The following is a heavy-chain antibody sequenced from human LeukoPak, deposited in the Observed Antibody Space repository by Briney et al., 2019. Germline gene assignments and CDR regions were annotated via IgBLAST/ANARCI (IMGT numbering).Heavy chain of an antibody. CDR1: GFTFSSYS. J-gene: IGHJ4*02. CDR2: ISYDGSRK. CDR3: AKFIAAAGTVDFDY. D-gene: IGHD6-13*01. V-gene: IGHV3-30*18. Sequence: GGSLRLSCAASGFTFSSYSMNWVRQAPGKGLDWVAVISYDGSRKYYADSVKGRFTISRDNSKNTLYLQMNSLRAEDTAVYYCAKFIAAAGTVDFDYWGQGTLVTVSS.